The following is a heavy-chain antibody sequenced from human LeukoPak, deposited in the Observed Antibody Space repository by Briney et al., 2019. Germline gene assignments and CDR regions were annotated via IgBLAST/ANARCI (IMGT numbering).Heavy chain of an antibody. Sequence: ASVKVSCKASGGTFSSYAISWVRQAPGQGLEWMGGIIPIFGTANYAQKFQGRVTITAGESTSTAYMELSSLRSEDTAVYYCARDGRYYYDSSGYYYASDYWGQGTLVTVSS. CDR1: GGTFSSYA. J-gene: IGHJ4*02. CDR3: ARDGRYYYDSSGYYYASDY. CDR2: IIPIFGTA. D-gene: IGHD3-22*01. V-gene: IGHV1-69*01.